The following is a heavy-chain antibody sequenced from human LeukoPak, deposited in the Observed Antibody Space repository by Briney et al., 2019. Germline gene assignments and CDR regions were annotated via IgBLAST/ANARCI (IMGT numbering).Heavy chain of an antibody. Sequence: GGSLRLSCAASGFTFNNYWMWWVRQASGKGLEWVANVNPAGNDKYYLDSVEGRFTISRDNAENSVYLQMNSLRAEDTAVYHCAKDVGSGYLSDAFDIWGQGTMVTVSS. J-gene: IGHJ3*02. CDR3: AKDVGSGYLSDAFDI. V-gene: IGHV3-7*01. CDR1: GFTFNNYW. CDR2: VNPAGNDK. D-gene: IGHD3-3*01.